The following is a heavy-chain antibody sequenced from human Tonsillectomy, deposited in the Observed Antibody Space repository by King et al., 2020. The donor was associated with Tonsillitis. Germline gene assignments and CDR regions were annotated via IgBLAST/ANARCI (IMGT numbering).Heavy chain of an antibody. Sequence: VQLVESGGGLIQPGGSLRLSCAASGFTVSSNYMSWVRQAPGKGLEWVSVIYSGGSTYYADSVKGRFTISRDNSKNTLYLQMNSLRAEDTAVYYWSRVEDYGDYGYAFDIWGQGTMVTVSS. D-gene: IGHD4-17*01. CDR3: SRVEDYGDYGYAFDI. CDR1: GFTVSSNY. J-gene: IGHJ3*02. CDR2: IYSGGST. V-gene: IGHV3-53*01.